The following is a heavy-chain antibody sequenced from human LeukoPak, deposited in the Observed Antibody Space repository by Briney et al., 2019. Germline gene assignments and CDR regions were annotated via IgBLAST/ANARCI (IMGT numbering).Heavy chain of an antibody. V-gene: IGHV1-69*01. Sequence: ASVKVSCKASGGDFSNYAFSWVRQAPGQGLEWMGGVIPIFHTSYYSQEFQGRVTITADESTSTVYMDPSSLRSEDTALYYCAKMSGSYFVRIDYWGQGTLVTVSS. CDR1: GGDFSNYA. CDR2: VIPIFHTS. J-gene: IGHJ4*02. CDR3: AKMSGSYFVRIDY. D-gene: IGHD3-10*01.